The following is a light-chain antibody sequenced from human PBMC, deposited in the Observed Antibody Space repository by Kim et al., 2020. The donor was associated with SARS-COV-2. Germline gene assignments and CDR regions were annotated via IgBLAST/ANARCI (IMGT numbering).Light chain of an antibody. CDR2: GKD. V-gene: IGLV3-19*01. J-gene: IGLJ2*01. Sequence: VALGQTVRIKCQGDSLRNYYATWYQQKPGPAPKVVIYGKDNRPSGVPDRFAGSSSGNTAYLTITGTQAGDEADYYCNSRDSNDYVVFGGGTQLTVL. CDR1: SLRNYY. CDR3: NSRDSNDYVV.